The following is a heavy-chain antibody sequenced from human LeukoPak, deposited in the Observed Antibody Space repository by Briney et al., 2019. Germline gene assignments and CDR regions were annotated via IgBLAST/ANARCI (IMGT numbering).Heavy chain of an antibody. V-gene: IGHV3-23*01. CDR1: GFSFNNYA. J-gene: IGHJ4*02. Sequence: GGSLRLSCSASGFSFNNYAMSWIRQAPGKGLTWVSLVSPAYGRTYYADSVKGRFTISRDNAKNSLYLQMNSLRAEDTAVYYCARDGYGDYGGYFDYWGQGTLVTVSS. CDR3: ARDGYGDYGGYFDY. D-gene: IGHD4-17*01. CDR2: VSPAYGRT.